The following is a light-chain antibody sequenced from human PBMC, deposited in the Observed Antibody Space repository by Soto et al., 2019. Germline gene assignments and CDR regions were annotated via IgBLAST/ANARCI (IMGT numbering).Light chain of an antibody. CDR3: QSYDSSLSGYV. V-gene: IGLV2-8*01. Sequence: QSALAQPPSASGSPGQSVTISCTGTSSDVGGYNYVSWYQQHPGKAPKLMIYEVSERPSGVPDRFSGSKSSNTASLTVSGLQAEDEADYYCQSYDSSLSGYVFGTGTKVTVL. CDR2: EVS. CDR1: SSDVGGYNY. J-gene: IGLJ1*01.